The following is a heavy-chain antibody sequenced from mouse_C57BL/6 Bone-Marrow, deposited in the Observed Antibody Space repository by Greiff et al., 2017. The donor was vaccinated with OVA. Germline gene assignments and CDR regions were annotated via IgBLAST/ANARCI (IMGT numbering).Heavy chain of an antibody. Sequence: VQLQQPGPELVKPGASVKMSCKASGYTFTSYWITWVKQRPGQGLEWIGDIYPDSGSTNYNEKFKSKATLTVDTSSSTAYRRLSSLTYEDSAVYYCFYYDYGCAYGGQGTLVTVSA. V-gene: IGHV1-55*01. CDR2: IYPDSGST. CDR3: FYYDYGCAY. CDR1: GYTFTSYW. J-gene: IGHJ3*01. D-gene: IGHD2-4*01.